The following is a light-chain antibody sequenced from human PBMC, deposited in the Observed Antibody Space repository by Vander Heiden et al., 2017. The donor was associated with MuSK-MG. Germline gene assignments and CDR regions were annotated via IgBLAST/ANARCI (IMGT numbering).Light chain of an antibody. J-gene: IGLJ3*02. Sequence: QSVLTQPASASGTPAQRVTISCAGSSSNIGTNSVNWYQQLPGTAPKVLIYRNNQRPSGVPDRISGSKSGTSASLAISGLQSEDEADYYCAAWDDSLNGWVFGGGTKLTVL. CDR1: SSNIGTNS. V-gene: IGLV1-44*01. CDR2: RNN. CDR3: AAWDDSLNGWV.